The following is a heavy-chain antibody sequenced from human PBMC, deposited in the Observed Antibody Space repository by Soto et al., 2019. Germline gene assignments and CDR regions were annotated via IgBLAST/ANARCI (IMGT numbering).Heavy chain of an antibody. Sequence: GGSLRLSCAASGFTFSSYGMHWVRQAPGKGLEWVAVISYDGSNKYYADSVKGRLIISRDNSWNTLYLQSYNLRAEAKAVYYCAKDQTGSTPTRRAPAFDYWGQGTLVTISS. J-gene: IGHJ4*02. CDR2: ISYDGSNK. D-gene: IGHD1-1*01. CDR1: GFTFSSYG. V-gene: IGHV3-30*18. CDR3: AKDQTGSTPTRRAPAFDY.